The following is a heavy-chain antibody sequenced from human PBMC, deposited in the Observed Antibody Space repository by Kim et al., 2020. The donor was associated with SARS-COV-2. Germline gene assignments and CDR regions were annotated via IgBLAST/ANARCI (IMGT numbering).Heavy chain of an antibody. CDR2: ISTYNGNT. J-gene: IGHJ4*02. D-gene: IGHD5-18*01. Sequence: ASVKVSCKASGYTFTSYGISWVRQAPGQGLECMGWISTYNGNTNYAQKLQGRVTMTTDTSTSTAYMELRSLRSDDTAVYYCARLVGGGYSYGSDYWGQGTLVTVSS. CDR1: GYTFTSYG. CDR3: ARLVGGGYSYGSDY. V-gene: IGHV1-18*01.